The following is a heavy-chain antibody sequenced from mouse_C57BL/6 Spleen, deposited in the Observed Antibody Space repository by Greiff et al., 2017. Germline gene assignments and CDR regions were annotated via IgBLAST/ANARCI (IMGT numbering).Heavy chain of an antibody. Sequence: VQLQQSGAELARPGASVKLSCKASGYTFTSYGISWVKQRTGQGLEWIGEIYPRSGNTYYNEKFKGKATLTADKSSSTAYMELRSLTSEDSAVYFCAFYGSSFAYWGQGTLVTVSA. V-gene: IGHV1-81*01. J-gene: IGHJ3*01. D-gene: IGHD1-1*01. CDR1: GYTFTSYG. CDR2: IYPRSGNT. CDR3: AFYGSSFAY.